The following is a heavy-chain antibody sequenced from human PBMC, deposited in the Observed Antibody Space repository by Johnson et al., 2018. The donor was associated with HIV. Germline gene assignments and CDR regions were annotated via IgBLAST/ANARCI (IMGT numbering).Heavy chain of an antibody. CDR1: GFTFDDYA. V-gene: IGHV3-9*01. CDR3: AKDLEGDPNAFDI. Sequence: VQLVESGGGLVQPGRSLRLSCAASGFTFDDYAMHWVRQAPGKGLEWVSGISWNSGSIGYADSVKGRFTISRDNAKNSLYLQMNRLRAEDTALYYCAKDLEGDPNAFDIWGQGTRVTVSS. CDR2: ISWNSGSI. J-gene: IGHJ3*02.